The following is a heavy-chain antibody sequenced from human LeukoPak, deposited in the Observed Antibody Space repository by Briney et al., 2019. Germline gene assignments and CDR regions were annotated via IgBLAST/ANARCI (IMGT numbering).Heavy chain of an antibody. CDR2: INPNSGGT. CDR3: AITMVRGMINYFDY. CDR1: GYTFTGYY. V-gene: IGHV1-2*02. J-gene: IGHJ4*02. D-gene: IGHD3-10*01. Sequence: ASVKVSCKASGYTFTGYYMHWVRQAPGQGLEWMGWINPNSGGTNYAQKFQGRVTMTRDTSISTAYMELSRLRSDDTAVYCCAITMVRGMINYFDYWGQGTLVTVSS.